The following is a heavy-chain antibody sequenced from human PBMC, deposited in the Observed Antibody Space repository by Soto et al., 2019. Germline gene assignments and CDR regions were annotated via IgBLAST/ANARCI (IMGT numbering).Heavy chain of an antibody. J-gene: IGHJ5*02. D-gene: IGHD3-3*01. Sequence: SETLSLTCTVSAGSISSGDYHWSWIRHPPGKGLGRIGYIYYSGSTYYNPSLKSRVTISVDTSKNHFSLKLSSVTAADAAVYYCARLYYDFWSASPNWFDPCGQVNLVTVSS. CDR3: ARLYYDFWSASPNWFDP. CDR2: IYYSGST. V-gene: IGHV4-30-4*01. CDR1: AGSISSGDYH.